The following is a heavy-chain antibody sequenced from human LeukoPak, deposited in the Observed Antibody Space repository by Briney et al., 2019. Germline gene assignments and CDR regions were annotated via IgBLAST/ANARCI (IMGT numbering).Heavy chain of an antibody. CDR3: AKNLASSPFQ. CDR2: ISYDGTNK. D-gene: IGHD6-13*01. V-gene: IGHV3-30*18. CDR1: GFTFSDYG. J-gene: IGHJ4*02. Sequence: GGSLRLSCAASGFTFSDYGMHWVRQAPGKGLEWVALISYDGTNKYYADSVKGRFTISRDNSKNTLYLQMNSLRAEDTAVYYCAKNLASSPFQWGQGTLVTVSS.